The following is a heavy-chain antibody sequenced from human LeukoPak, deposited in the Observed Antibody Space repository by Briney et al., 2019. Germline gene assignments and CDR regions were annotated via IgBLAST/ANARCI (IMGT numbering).Heavy chain of an antibody. Sequence: GGSLRLSCAASGFTFSSYWMNWARQAPGKGLEWVASIYHNGNVNYYVDSVKGRFTISRDNAMNSLYLQMSNLRAEDTAVYFCARGGGLDVWDQGATVTVSS. V-gene: IGHV3-7*03. CDR2: IYHNGNVN. CDR1: GFTFSSYW. D-gene: IGHD3-16*01. CDR3: ARGGGLDV. J-gene: IGHJ6*02.